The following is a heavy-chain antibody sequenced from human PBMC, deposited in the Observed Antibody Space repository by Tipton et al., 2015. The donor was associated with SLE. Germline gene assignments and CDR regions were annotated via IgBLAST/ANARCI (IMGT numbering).Heavy chain of an antibody. D-gene: IGHD3-10*01. V-gene: IGHV3-30*04. Sequence: SLRLSCAASGFTFSSYAMHWVRQAPGKGLEWVAVISYDGTNKYYADSVEGRFTISRDNSKNTLYLQMNSLKAEDTAVYYCARGTVRGVKSGFDIWGQGTMVTVSS. CDR1: GFTFSSYA. CDR2: ISYDGTNK. CDR3: ARGTVRGVKSGFDI. J-gene: IGHJ3*02.